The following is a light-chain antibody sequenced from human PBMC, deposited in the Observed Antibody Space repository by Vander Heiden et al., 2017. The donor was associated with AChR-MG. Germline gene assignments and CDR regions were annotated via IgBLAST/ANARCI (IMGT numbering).Light chain of an antibody. Sequence: EIVMTPSPATLSVSPGERVTLSCRASQSVSNRLAWYQQKPGQAPRLLIYDASTRATGIPARFSGSGSGTEFTLTISSLQSEDFAVYYCQQYNNWPPYTFGQGTKLEIK. J-gene: IGKJ2*01. CDR2: DAS. V-gene: IGKV3-15*01. CDR3: QQYNNWPPYT. CDR1: QSVSNR.